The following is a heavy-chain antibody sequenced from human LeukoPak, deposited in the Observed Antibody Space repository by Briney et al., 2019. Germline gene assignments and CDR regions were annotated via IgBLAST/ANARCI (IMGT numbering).Heavy chain of an antibody. J-gene: IGHJ4*02. Sequence: GRSLRLSCAASGFTFSSYGMHWVRQAPGKGLEWVAVIWYGGSNKYYADSVKGRFTISRDNSKNTLYLQMNSLRAEDTAVYYCARDGAAVAGPYYFDYWGQGTLVTVSS. CDR2: IWYGGSNK. CDR1: GFTFSSYG. CDR3: ARDGAAVAGPYYFDY. D-gene: IGHD6-19*01. V-gene: IGHV3-33*01.